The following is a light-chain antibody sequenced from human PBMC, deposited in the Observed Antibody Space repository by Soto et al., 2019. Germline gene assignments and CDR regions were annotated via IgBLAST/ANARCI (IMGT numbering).Light chain of an antibody. Sequence: GDRVTITCRASHDISNYLAWYQQKPGEVPNLLVYAASTLQSGVPSRFSGSGSVTDFTLTISSLQPEDVATYYCQRYKSASTFGPGTRLEI. J-gene: IGKJ5*01. CDR3: QRYKSAST. CDR1: HDISNY. V-gene: IGKV1-27*01. CDR2: AAS.